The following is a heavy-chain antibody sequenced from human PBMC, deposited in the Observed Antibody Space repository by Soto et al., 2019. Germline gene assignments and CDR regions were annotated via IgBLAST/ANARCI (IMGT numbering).Heavy chain of an antibody. V-gene: IGHV4-31*03. CDR1: GGSISSGGYY. CDR2: IYYSGST. J-gene: IGHJ6*02. D-gene: IGHD2-2*01. Sequence: PSETLSLTCSVSGGSISSGGYYWSWIRQHPGKGLEWIGYIYYSGSTYYNPSLKSRVTISVDTSKNQFSLKLSSVTAADTAVYYCARAVGYCSSTSCYAGLSYYYGMDVWGQGTTVTVSS. CDR3: ARAVGYCSSTSCYAGLSYYYGMDV.